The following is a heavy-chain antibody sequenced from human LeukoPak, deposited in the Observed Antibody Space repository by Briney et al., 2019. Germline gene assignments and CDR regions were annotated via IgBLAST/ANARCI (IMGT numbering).Heavy chain of an antibody. D-gene: IGHD1-26*01. CDR3: AREEARWELGLAFDI. Sequence: KPSETLSLTCTVSGGSISSYYWSWIRQPAGKGLEWIGRVYTSGSTNYNPSLKSRVTMSVDTSKNQFSLKLSSVTAADTAVYYCAREEARWELGLAFDIWGQGTMVTVSS. CDR1: GGSISSYY. CDR2: VYTSGST. V-gene: IGHV4-4*07. J-gene: IGHJ3*02.